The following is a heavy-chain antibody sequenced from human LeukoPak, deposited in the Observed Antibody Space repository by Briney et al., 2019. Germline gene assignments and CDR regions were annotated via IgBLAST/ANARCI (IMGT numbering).Heavy chain of an antibody. CDR1: GGSISSGDYY. Sequence: SETLSLTCTVSGGSISSGDYYWSWIRQPPGKGLEWIGYIYHSGSTYYNPSLKSRVTISVDRTKNQFSLKLSSVTAADTAVYYCARVNTIFGVVFDYWGQGTLVTVSS. CDR3: ARVNTIFGVVFDY. J-gene: IGHJ4*02. D-gene: IGHD3-3*01. CDR2: IYHSGST. V-gene: IGHV4-30-2*01.